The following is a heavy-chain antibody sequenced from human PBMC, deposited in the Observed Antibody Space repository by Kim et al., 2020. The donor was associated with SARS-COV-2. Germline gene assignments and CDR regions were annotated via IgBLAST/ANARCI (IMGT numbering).Heavy chain of an antibody. CDR3: ASIVVSRLGPGGYFDY. CDR2: ISGSGGST. CDR1: GFTFSSYA. D-gene: IGHD7-27*01. Sequence: GGSLRLSCAASGFTFSSYAMSWVRQAPGKGLEWVSAISGSGGSTYYADSVKGRFTISRDNSKNTLYLQMNSLRAEDTAVYYCASIVVSRLGPGGYFDYWGQGTLVTVSS. J-gene: IGHJ4*02. V-gene: IGHV3-23*01.